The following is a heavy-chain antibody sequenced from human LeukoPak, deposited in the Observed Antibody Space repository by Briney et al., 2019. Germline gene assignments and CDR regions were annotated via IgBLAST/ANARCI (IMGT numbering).Heavy chain of an antibody. J-gene: IGHJ5*01. D-gene: IGHD6-19*01. CDR2: ITTSTGNP. V-gene: IGHV7-4-1*02. CDR3: ARDPYAPPSSDLQRFDS. Sequence: GASVKVSCGVSGYIFTNYAINWMRQAPGQGLEWMGWITTSTGNPTYAQGFTGRFVFSSDTSVSTAYLQISSLRAEDTAVYYCARDPYAPPSSDLQRFDSWGQGTLVTVSS. CDR1: GYIFTNYA.